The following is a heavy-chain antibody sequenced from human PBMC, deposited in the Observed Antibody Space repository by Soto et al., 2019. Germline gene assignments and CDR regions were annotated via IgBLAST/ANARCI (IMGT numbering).Heavy chain of an antibody. V-gene: IGHV3-30*04. CDR2: ISHDGRSK. Sequence: QVQLVESGGGLVQPGRSLRLSCAASEFTFNRHAMHWVRQAPGKGLEWVAVISHDGRSKYYADSVKGRFTISRDNSMNTLEMKMNSLRAEDTAIYFCARVSGHVYATLHGPFDYWGQGTLVTVSS. CDR1: EFTFNRHA. CDR3: ARVSGHVYATLHGPFDY. J-gene: IGHJ4*02. D-gene: IGHD2-8*01.